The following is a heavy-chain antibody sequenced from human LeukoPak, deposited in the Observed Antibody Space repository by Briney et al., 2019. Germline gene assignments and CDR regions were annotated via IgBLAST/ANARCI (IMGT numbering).Heavy chain of an antibody. Sequence: SETLSLTCTVSGGSISSYYWSWIRQPPGKGLEWSGYIYYSGSTNYNPSLKSRVTISVDMSKNQFSLKLSSVTAADTAVYYCARSVGGYSYYHLDYWGQGTLVTVSS. V-gene: IGHV4-59*01. CDR1: GGSISSYY. D-gene: IGHD5-18*01. CDR2: IYYSGST. CDR3: ARSVGGYSYYHLDY. J-gene: IGHJ4*02.